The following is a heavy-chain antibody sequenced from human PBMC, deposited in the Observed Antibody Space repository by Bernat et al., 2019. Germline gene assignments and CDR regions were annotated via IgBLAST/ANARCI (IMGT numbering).Heavy chain of an antibody. J-gene: IGHJ2*01. D-gene: IGHD2-2*01. CDR2: IYYSGST. CDR3: ARLNCSSTSCYSVRDYWYFDL. V-gene: IGHV4-39*01. CDR1: GGSISSSSYY. Sequence: QLQLQESGPGLVEPSETLSLTCTVSGGSISSSSYYWGWIRQPPGKGLEWIGSIYYSGSTYYNPSLKSRVTISVDTSKNQFSLKLSSVTAADTAVYYCARLNCSSTSCYSVRDYWYFDLWGRGTLVTVSS.